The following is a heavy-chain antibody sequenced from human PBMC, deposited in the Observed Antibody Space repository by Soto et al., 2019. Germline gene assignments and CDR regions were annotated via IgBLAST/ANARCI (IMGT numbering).Heavy chain of an antibody. D-gene: IGHD1-1*01. V-gene: IGHV1-69*06. CDR1: GRTFSSYA. CDR3: ARGGTDPPFYYGLEV. J-gene: IGHJ6*01. Sequence: GVSVKVSCKASGRTFSSYAISWVRQAPGQGLEWMGGIIPIFGTANYAQKFQGRVTITADKSTSTAYMELSSLRSEDTAVYYSARGGTDPPFYYGLEVWGPGTTLSVFS. CDR2: IIPIFGTA.